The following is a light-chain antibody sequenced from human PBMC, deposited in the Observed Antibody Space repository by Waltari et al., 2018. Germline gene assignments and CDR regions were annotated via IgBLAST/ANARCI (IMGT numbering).Light chain of an antibody. CDR2: NTS. Sequence: DIELTQVPSTLSLSPGERANLSCGARQNIGNWLAWYQQKPGQAPRLLIYNTSNRATGIPARFSGGGSGTDFTLTISSLEPEDSAVYYCQQRHWPWTFGQGTKVEIK. CDR1: QNIGNW. V-gene: IGKV3-11*01. J-gene: IGKJ1*01. CDR3: QQRHWPWT.